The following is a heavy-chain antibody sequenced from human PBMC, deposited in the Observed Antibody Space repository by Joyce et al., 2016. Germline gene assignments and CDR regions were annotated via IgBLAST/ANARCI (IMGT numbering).Heavy chain of an antibody. Sequence: EVQLAESGGGLVKPGGSLRLSCAASGCKFSSYSMSWVRQAPGKGLECVSSLSSSSSYIKYTDSVKGRFTISRDNAKNSLYLQMNSLRVEDTAVYYCARSSYTNGIFDYWGQGTLVTVSS. CDR1: GCKFSSYS. CDR3: ARSSYTNGIFDY. CDR2: LSSSSSYI. J-gene: IGHJ4*02. D-gene: IGHD2-8*01. V-gene: IGHV3-21*01.